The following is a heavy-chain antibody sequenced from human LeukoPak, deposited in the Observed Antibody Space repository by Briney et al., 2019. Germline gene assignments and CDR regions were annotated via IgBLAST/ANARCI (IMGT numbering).Heavy chain of an antibody. Sequence: PGGSLRLSCAASGFTFDDYAMHWVRQAPGKGLEWVSVIHSGGTTNYADSVKGRFTISRDISENTLYLQMNSLRAEDTAVYYCARAVYSGNYHVGKSDFWGQGTLVTVSS. V-gene: IGHV3-53*01. CDR2: IHSGGTT. D-gene: IGHD1-26*01. CDR3: ARAVYSGNYHVGKSDF. CDR1: GFTFDDYA. J-gene: IGHJ4*02.